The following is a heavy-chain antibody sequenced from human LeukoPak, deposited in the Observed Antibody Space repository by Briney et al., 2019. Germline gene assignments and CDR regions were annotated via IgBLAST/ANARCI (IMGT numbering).Heavy chain of an antibody. Sequence: SGTLSLTRTVSGGSISSSGYYWGWIRQPPGKGLEWIASIYYSGSTYYSPSLKSRVTISVDTSKNQFSLKLSSVTAADTAVYYCARTWASLTVNAFYYFDYWGQGTLVTVSS. D-gene: IGHD4-11*01. CDR2: IYYSGST. CDR1: GGSISSSGYY. J-gene: IGHJ4*02. CDR3: ARTWASLTVNAFYYFDY. V-gene: IGHV4-39*07.